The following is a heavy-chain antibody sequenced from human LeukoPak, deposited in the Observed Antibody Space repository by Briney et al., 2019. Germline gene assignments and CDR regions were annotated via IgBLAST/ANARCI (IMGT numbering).Heavy chain of an antibody. D-gene: IGHD5-18*01. CDR2: INPNSGGT. Sequence: ASVKVSCKASASTFTGYYMHWVQHAPGQGLGWMGWINPNSGGTNYAQKYQGRVTMTRDTSISTAYMELSRLRSDDTAVYYCARASRGSAMVENDYWGQETLVTVSS. CDR3: ARASRGSAMVENDY. V-gene: IGHV1-2*02. CDR1: ASTFTGYY. J-gene: IGHJ4*02.